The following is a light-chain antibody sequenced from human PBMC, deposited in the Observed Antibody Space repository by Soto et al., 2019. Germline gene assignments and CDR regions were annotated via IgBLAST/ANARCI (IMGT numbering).Light chain of an antibody. CDR1: QGIRND. V-gene: IGKV1-17*01. J-gene: IGKJ1*01. CDR2: AAS. CDR3: QHYGGMWT. Sequence: DIPLTQSQSSLSASLGDRVPIXCRASQGIRNDLGWYQQKPGKAPKLLIYAASTLQSGVPSRFSGSGSGTDFTLTISSLQPDDFATYCCQHYGGMWTFGQGTKVDIK.